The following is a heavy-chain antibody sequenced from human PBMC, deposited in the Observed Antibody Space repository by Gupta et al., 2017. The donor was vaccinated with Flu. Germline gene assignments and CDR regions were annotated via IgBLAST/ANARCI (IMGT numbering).Heavy chain of an antibody. J-gene: IGHJ6*01. D-gene: IGHD4-23*01. Sequence: EVQLVESGGVVVQPGGSLRLSCVGSGFTFDDYPMHWVRQAPGKGLEWVSLISWSGSGTYYADAVKGRFTISRDNSKISLFLQMNSMRPEDTALYYCGRCPVDYYYGVDVWGEGTTVTVSS. V-gene: IGHV3-43D*04. CDR3: GRCPVDYYYGVDV. CDR2: ISWSGSGT. CDR1: GFTFDDYP.